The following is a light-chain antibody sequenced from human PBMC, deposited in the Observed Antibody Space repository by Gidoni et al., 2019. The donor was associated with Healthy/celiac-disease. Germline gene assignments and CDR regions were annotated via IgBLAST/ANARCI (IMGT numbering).Light chain of an antibody. CDR3: NSRDSSGNHPFYV. CDR1: SLRSYY. V-gene: IGLV3-19*01. J-gene: IGLJ1*01. CDR2: GKN. Sequence: SSELTQDPAVSVALGQTVRITCQGDSLRSYYASWYQQKPGQAPVLVIYGKNNRPSGIPDRFSGSSSGNTASLTITGAQAEDEADYYCNSRDSSGNHPFYVFGTGTKVTV.